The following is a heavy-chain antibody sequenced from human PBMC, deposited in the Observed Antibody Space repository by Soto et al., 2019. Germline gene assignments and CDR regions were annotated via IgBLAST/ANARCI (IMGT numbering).Heavy chain of an antibody. J-gene: IGHJ4*02. V-gene: IGHV3-23*01. CDR3: AKVPVGHKGRFDC. D-gene: IGHD1-26*01. CDR2: ISGSGGST. CDR1: VCTFSNYA. Sequence: PVGSLRLSCAFSVCTFSNYAMSCVRQSPGKGLAWVSAISGSGGSTYYADSVKGRFTISRDNSKNTLYLQMNSLRAEDTALYYCAKVPVGHKGRFDCLGQGTLVIVS.